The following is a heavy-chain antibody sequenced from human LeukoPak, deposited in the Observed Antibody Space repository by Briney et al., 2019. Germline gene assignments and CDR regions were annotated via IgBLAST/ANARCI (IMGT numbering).Heavy chain of an antibody. CDR3: AKGPITYYYGSGSYPIDY. V-gene: IGHV1-69*13. D-gene: IGHD3-10*01. Sequence: SVTVSCKVSGYTLTELSMHWVRQAPGKGLEWMGGIIPIFGTANYAQKFQGRVTITADESTSTAYMELSSLRSEDTAVYYCAKGPITYYYGSGSYPIDYWGQGTLVTVSS. CDR2: IIPIFGTA. CDR1: GYTLTELS. J-gene: IGHJ4*02.